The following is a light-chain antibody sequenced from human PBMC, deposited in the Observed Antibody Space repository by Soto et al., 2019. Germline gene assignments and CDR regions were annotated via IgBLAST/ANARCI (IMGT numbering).Light chain of an antibody. J-gene: IGLJ3*02. V-gene: IGLV8-61*01. Sequence: QTVVTQEPSFSVSPGGTVTLTCGLSSGSVSSSYYPSWYQQTPGQAPRTLIYSTNTRSSGVPDRFSGSILGNKAALTITGAQADDESDYYCLLYMSSGIWLSGGGTKLTV. CDR2: STN. CDR3: LLYMSSGIWL. CDR1: SGSVSSSYY.